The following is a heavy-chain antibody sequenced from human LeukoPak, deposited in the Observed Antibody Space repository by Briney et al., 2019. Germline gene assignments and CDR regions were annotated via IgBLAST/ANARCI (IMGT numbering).Heavy chain of an antibody. CDR2: IYNSGST. D-gene: IGHD3-22*01. V-gene: IGHV4-59*01. CDR3: ARIYYDSGAYYRRAFDI. CDR1: GVSISTYY. Sequence: KPSETLSLTCTASGVSISTYYWSWVRQPPGKGLEWIAYIYNSGSTNYNPYLKSRVTISADTSKNRFSLRLSSVTAADTAVYYCARIYYDSGAYYRRAFDIWGQGTMVTVSS. J-gene: IGHJ3*02.